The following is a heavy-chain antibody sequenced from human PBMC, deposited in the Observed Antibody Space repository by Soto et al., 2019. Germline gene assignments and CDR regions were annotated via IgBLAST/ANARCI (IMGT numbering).Heavy chain of an antibody. CDR3: ARDWYCSGGSCYLFDY. CDR2: ISSSSSYI. CDR1: GFTFSSYS. J-gene: IGHJ4*02. Sequence: GSLRLSCAASGFTFSSYSMNWVRQAPGKGLEWVSSISSSSSYIYYADSVKGRFTISRDNAKNSLYLQMNSLRAEDTAVYYCARDWYCSGGSCYLFDYWGQGTLVTVSS. V-gene: IGHV3-21*01. D-gene: IGHD2-15*01.